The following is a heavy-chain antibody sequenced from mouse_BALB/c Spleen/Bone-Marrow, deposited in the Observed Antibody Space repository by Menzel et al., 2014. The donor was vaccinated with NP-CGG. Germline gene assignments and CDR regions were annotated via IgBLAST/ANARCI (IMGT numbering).Heavy chain of an antibody. J-gene: IGHJ3*01. Sequence: VQLQQSGPDLVKPGASVKISCKASGYAFSTYWLTWVKQRPGQGLEWIGQIYPGDGDTKYNGKFKGKATLTADKSSSTAYMQLSSLTSDDSAVYFWAKVTTGFAYWRQGTLVTVSA. CDR2: IYPGDGDT. D-gene: IGHD2-13*01. CDR1: GYAFSTYW. CDR3: AKVTTGFAY. V-gene: IGHV1-80*01.